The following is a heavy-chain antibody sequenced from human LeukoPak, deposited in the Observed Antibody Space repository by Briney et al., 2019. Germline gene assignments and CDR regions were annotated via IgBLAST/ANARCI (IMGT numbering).Heavy chain of an antibody. Sequence: GGSLRLSCAASGFTFSSYAMSGVRQAPGKGLEWVSVISGSGGSTYYADSVKGRFTISRDNSKNTLYLQMNSLRAEDTAVYYCAKASYYYDSSGYYTFDYWGQGTLVTVSS. V-gene: IGHV3-23*01. CDR1: GFTFSSYA. J-gene: IGHJ4*02. CDR3: AKASYYYDSSGYYTFDY. CDR2: ISGSGGST. D-gene: IGHD3-22*01.